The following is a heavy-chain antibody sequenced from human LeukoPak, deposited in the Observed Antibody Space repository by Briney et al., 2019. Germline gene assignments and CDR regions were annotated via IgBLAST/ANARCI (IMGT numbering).Heavy chain of an antibody. V-gene: IGHV3-74*01. J-gene: IGHJ3*02. Sequence: PGGSLRLSCAASGFTSSAYWMHWVRQVPGKGLVWVSRINSDVSTTNYADSVKGRFTISRDNAKNTIYLQTNSLRAEDTAVYYCARYGRYRAFDIWGPGTVVTVSS. CDR1: GFTSSAYW. CDR2: INSDVSTT. CDR3: ARYGRYRAFDI. D-gene: IGHD1-26*01.